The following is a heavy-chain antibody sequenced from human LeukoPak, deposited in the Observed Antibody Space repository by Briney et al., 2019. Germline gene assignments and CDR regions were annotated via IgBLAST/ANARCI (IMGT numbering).Heavy chain of an antibody. CDR3: VRDHLHPDRWSDAFDS. Sequence: GGSLRLSCEASGFSGFSFSDYWMSWVRQAPGKGLEWVAIIRQDGTDKYYADSVKGRFTTSRDTAKSSVSLQMNSLRAEDAAVYYCVRDHLHPDRWSDAFDSWGQGTLVTVSS. J-gene: IGHJ5*01. V-gene: IGHV3-7*01. CDR1: GFSGFSFSDYW. D-gene: IGHD3-3*01. CDR2: IRQDGTDK.